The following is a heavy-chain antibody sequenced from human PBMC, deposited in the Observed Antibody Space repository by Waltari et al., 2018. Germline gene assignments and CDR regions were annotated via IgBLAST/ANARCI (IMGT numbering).Heavy chain of an antibody. CDR2: IHGSGRT. CDR1: GDSISISYW. D-gene: IGHD2-15*01. CDR3: ARDRGRGLYLDS. V-gene: IGHV4-4*02. J-gene: IGHJ4*02. Sequence: QLQLQESGPGLVKPSGTLSLTCTVSGDSISISYWWSWARQPPGKGLEWIGQIHGSGRTNYNPSLESRVTISLDTSNNQFSLKVTSATASDTAVYYCARDRGRGLYLDSWGQGALVTVSP.